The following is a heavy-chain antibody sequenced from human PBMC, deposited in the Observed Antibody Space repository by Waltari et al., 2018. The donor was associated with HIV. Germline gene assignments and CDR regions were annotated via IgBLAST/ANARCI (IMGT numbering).Heavy chain of an antibody. D-gene: IGHD2-2*02. CDR2: IYYSGST. J-gene: IGHJ6*02. Sequence: QLQLQESGPGLVKPSETLSLTCPVSGGSISSTSYYWGWIRQPPGKGLEWIGSIYYSGSTYYNPSLKSRVTISVDTSKNQFSLKLSSVTAADTAVYYCARDIVVVPAAIPEKDYYYGMDVWGQGTTVTVSS. V-gene: IGHV4-39*07. CDR1: GGSISSTSYY. CDR3: ARDIVVVPAAIPEKDYYYGMDV.